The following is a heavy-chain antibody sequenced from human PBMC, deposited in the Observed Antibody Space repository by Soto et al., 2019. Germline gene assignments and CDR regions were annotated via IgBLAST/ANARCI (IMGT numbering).Heavy chain of an antibody. CDR1: GFTFGTYS. J-gene: IGHJ4*02. CDR3: TKDNDRYYYDF. CDR2: INDRGIKT. Sequence: GGSLRLSCAASGFTFGTYSMTWVRLAPGKGLEWVATINDRGIKTYYADSVKGRFTISRDNSESTLSLQMSSLRGEDTATYYCTKDNDRYYYDFWGQGTLVTVSS. V-gene: IGHV3-23*01.